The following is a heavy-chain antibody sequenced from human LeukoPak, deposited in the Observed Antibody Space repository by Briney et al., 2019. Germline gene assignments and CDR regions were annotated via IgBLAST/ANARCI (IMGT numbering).Heavy chain of an antibody. CDR2: TSCAGSDK. D-gene: IGHD6-19*01. CDR1: RFTFSTYG. V-gene: IGHV3-30*18. J-gene: IGHJ4*02. Sequence: GALRLSCAASRFTFSTYGMHWVRQAPGPGLEWVAVTSCAGSDKYFADSVKGRFTISRDNSKNTLYLQMNSLRAEDTAVYYCAKGVSGWSPYYFDYWGQGTLVTVSS. CDR3: AKGVSGWSPYYFDY.